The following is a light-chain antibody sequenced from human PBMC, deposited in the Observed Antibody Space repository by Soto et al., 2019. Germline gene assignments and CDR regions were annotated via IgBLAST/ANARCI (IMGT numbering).Light chain of an antibody. CDR3: QQYGRSPTWT. Sequence: EIVLTQSPGTLSLSPGERAILSCRASQTVSGTYLVWFQQKPGQAPRLLIYGASSRATGVSDRFSGSGSGTDFTLTISRLEPEDFAVYYCQQYGRSPTWTFGQGTKVEVK. V-gene: IGKV3-20*01. CDR1: QTVSGTY. CDR2: GAS. J-gene: IGKJ1*01.